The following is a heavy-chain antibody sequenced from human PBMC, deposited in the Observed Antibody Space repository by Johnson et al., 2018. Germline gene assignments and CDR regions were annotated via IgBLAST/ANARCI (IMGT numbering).Heavy chain of an antibody. J-gene: IGHJ6*02. CDR2: INSDGRSA. D-gene: IGHD2-2*01. Sequence: VQLVQSGGGLVQPGGSLRLSCAASGFTVSSNYMSWVRQAPGKGLEWVSRINSDGRSASYADSVKGRFTISRDNAKNSLYLQMNSLRAEDTAVYYCAKDGSTSLYGMDVWGQGTTVTVSS. V-gene: IGHV3-74*01. CDR3: AKDGSTSLYGMDV. CDR1: GFTVSSNY.